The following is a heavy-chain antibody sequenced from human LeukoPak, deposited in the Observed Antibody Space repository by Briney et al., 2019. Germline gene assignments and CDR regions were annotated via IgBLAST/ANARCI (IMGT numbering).Heavy chain of an antibody. J-gene: IGHJ4*02. CDR3: ASQLGGTTFH. D-gene: IGHD1/OR15-1a*01. Sequence: SETLSLTCTVSGVSINTYYWSWIRQPPGKGLEWIGYVYYNGITNYNPSLKSRVSISLDTSKNQFSLRLNSVTAAETAVYYCASQLGGTTFHWGQGTLVTVSS. CDR2: VYYNGIT. CDR1: GVSINTYY. V-gene: IGHV4-59*01.